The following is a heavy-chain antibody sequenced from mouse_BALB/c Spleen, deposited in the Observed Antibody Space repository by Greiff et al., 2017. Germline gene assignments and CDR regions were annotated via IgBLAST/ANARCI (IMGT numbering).Heavy chain of an antibody. CDR2: ISSGGST. V-gene: IGHV5-6-5*01. J-gene: IGHJ2*01. Sequence: EVQGVESGGGLVKPGGSLKLSCAASGFTFSSYAMSWVRQTPEKRLEWVASISSGGSTYYPDSVKGRFTISRDNARNILYLQMSSLRSEDTAMYYCARGGGDYWGQGTTLTVSS. CDR3: ARGGGDY. CDR1: GFTFSSYA.